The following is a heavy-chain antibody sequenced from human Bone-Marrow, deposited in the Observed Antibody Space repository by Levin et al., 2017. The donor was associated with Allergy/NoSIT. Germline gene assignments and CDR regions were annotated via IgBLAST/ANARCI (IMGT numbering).Heavy chain of an antibody. V-gene: IGHV3-23*01. CDR2: ITGSDDAT. D-gene: IGHD2-15*01. CDR3: AKGVTPTNGKSFDY. J-gene: IGHJ4*02. Sequence: GESLKISCAASGFTFSIYAINWVRQAPEKGLEWVAGITGSDDATFYADSVKGRFTISRDRSNNKVYLQMNSLRAEDTAVYYCAKGVTPTNGKSFDYWGQGTLVTASS. CDR1: GFTFSIYA.